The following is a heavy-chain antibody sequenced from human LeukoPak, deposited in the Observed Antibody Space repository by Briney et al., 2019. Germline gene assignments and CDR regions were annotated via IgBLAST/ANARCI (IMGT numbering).Heavy chain of an antibody. CDR3: AGVAYFYDSSGYYHGGDFDY. V-gene: IGHV1-2*02. CDR1: GYTFTGSY. J-gene: IGHJ4*02. CDR2: INPNSGGT. Sequence: GASVKVSCKASGYTFTGSYMHWVRQAPGQGLEWMGWINPNSGGTNYAQKFQGRVTMTRDTSISTAYMELSRLTSDDTAVYFCAGVAYFYDSSGYYHGGDFDYWGQGTLVTVSS. D-gene: IGHD3-22*01.